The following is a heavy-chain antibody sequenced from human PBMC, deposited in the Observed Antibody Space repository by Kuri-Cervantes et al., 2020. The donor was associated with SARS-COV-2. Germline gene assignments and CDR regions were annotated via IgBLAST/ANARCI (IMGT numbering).Heavy chain of an antibody. Sequence: GESLKISCAASGFTFSSYSLNWVRQAPGKGLEWVAFIRYDGSNKYYADSVKGRFTISRDNSKNTLYLQMNSLRAEGTAVYYCAKDVAVGAHGVFDYWGQGTLVTVSS. CDR2: IRYDGSNK. CDR3: AKDVAVGAHGVFDY. CDR1: GFTFSSYS. D-gene: IGHD1-26*01. J-gene: IGHJ4*02. V-gene: IGHV3-30*02.